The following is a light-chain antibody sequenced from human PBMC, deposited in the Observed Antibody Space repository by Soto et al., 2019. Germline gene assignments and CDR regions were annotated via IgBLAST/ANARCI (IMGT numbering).Light chain of an antibody. CDR3: QQSYSTPLT. CDR1: QGISTY. V-gene: IGKV1-39*01. CDR2: AAS. Sequence: IHLTQSPSFLSASVLDRFTITCRASQGISTYLAWYQQKPGKAPKLLIYAASSLQSGVPSRFSGSGSGTDFTLTISSLQPEDFATYYCQQSYSTPLTFGGGTKVDIK. J-gene: IGKJ4*01.